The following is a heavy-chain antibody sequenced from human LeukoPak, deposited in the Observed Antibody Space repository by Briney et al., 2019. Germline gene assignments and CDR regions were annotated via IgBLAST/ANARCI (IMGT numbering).Heavy chain of an antibody. V-gene: IGHV1-18*01. CDR3: ARDYDTSGYYYVAWYFDL. CDR1: GYTFTNYG. CDR2: ISAYNGNT. D-gene: IGHD3-22*01. Sequence: GAPVKVSCKASGYTFTNYGISWVRQAPGHGLEWMGWISAYNGNTNYAQKLRGRVTMTTDSSTSTAYMELRSLRSDDTAVYYCARDYDTSGYYYVAWYFDLWGRGTLVTVSS. J-gene: IGHJ2*01.